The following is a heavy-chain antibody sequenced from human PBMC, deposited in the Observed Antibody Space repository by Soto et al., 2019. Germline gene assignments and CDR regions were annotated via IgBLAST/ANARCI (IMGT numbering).Heavy chain of an antibody. D-gene: IGHD6-25*01. CDR3: ARXXSSGXEFDY. Sequence: QVQLVQSGAEMKRPGASVILSCKASGYIFTTYSIHWVRQTAGQGLEWMAKVDPRDGSTGYAQKFRGRVSMAWDTSTGTVSMEVSSLTSDDTATYYCARXXSSGXEFDYXXXG. CDR2: VDPRDGST. CDR1: GYIFTTYS. J-gene: IGHJ4*02. V-gene: IGHV1-46*01.